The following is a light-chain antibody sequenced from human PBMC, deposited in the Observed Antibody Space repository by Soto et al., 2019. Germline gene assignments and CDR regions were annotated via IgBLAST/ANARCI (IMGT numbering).Light chain of an antibody. CDR2: EVN. J-gene: IGLJ7*01. CDR1: SSDVGSDNL. CDR3: CSYGSSRTYV. Sequence: QSVLTQPASVSGSPGQSITISCTGSSSDVGSDNLVSWYQQHPGKAPKLMIYEVNKRPSGVSNRFSGSKSGNTASLTISGLQAEDEADYYCCSYGSSRTYVFGTGTQLTVL. V-gene: IGLV2-23*02.